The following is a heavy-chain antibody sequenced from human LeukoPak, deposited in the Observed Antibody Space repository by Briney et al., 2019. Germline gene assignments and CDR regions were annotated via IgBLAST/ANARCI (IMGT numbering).Heavy chain of an antibody. J-gene: IGHJ4*02. V-gene: IGHV4-4*09. CDR2: IHTSGST. CDR3: TRRRGGWGEGEFDF. CDR1: GGSISSYY. Sequence: SETLSLTCTVSGGSISSYYWSWIRQPPRKGLEWVGYIHTSGSTSFNPSLKSRLSFSIDTSKNQVSLRLSSVTATDTAVYYCTRRRGGWGEGEFDFWGQGIPVTVST. D-gene: IGHD3-16*01.